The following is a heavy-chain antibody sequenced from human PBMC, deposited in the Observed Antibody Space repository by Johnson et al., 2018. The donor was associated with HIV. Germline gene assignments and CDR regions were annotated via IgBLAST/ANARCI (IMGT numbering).Heavy chain of an antibody. D-gene: IGHD6-13*01. Sequence: VQLVESGGGLVKPGGSLRLSCAASGFTFSNAWMSWVRQAPGKGLEWVANIKQDGSEKYYVDSVQGRFTISRDNAKNSLYLQMNILRAEDTAVYYCARGPYSSSWYPWRLGAFDIWGQGTMVTVSS. CDR1: GFTFSNAW. J-gene: IGHJ3*02. CDR2: IKQDGSEK. CDR3: ARGPYSSSWYPWRLGAFDI. V-gene: IGHV3-7*05.